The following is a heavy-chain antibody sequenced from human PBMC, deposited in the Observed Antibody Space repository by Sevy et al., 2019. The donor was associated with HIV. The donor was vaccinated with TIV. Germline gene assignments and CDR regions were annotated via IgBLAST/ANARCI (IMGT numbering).Heavy chain of an antibody. D-gene: IGHD5-18*01. CDR3: ARRPDTLPRGGFDR. CDR2: MYDSGST. J-gene: IGHJ4*02. CDR1: GVSFPGGRYY. V-gene: IGHV4-30-4*01. Sequence: SETLSLTCSVSGVSFPGGRYYWSWIRQAPGKGLEWVGYMYDSGSTFYNPSLESRVIMSVDKSKTQFSLRLSSVTAAATAVYYCARRPDTLPRGGFDRWGQGTLVTVSS.